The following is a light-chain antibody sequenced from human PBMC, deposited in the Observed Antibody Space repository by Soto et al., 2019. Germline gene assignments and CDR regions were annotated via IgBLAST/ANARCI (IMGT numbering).Light chain of an antibody. CDR3: QHYGTSAL. V-gene: IGKV3-20*01. CDR2: AS. Sequence: EIVLTQSPGTLSLSPGERATPSCRASQSVSDSYLAWYQQKPGQAPRLLIYASSRATGIPDRFSGSGSGTDFTLRISRLDPDDFAVYSCQHYGTSALFGPGTRVDIK. J-gene: IGKJ3*01. CDR1: QSVSDSY.